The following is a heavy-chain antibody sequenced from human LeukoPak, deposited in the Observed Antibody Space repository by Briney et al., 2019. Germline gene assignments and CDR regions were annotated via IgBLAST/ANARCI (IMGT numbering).Heavy chain of an antibody. J-gene: IGHJ4*02. V-gene: IGHV3-23*01. CDR3: AKTYREVRGRPHYYFDY. D-gene: IGHD3-10*01. CDR1: GFTFSSYV. CDR2: ISGSGGST. Sequence: PGGSLRLSCAGSGFTFSSYVMSWVRQAPGKGLEWVSAISGSGGSTYYADSVKGRFTISRDNSKNTLYLQMNSLRAEDTAVYYCAKTYREVRGRPHYYFDYWGQGTLVTVSS.